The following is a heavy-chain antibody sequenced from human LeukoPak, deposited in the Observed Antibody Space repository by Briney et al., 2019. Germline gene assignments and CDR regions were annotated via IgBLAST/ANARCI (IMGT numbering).Heavy chain of an antibody. CDR2: FDPEDGET. CDR1: GYTLTELS. J-gene: IGHJ4*02. V-gene: IGHV1-24*01. Sequence: ASVKVSCKVSGYTLTELSMHWVRQAPGKGLEWMGGFDPEDGETIYAQEFQGRVTMTEDTSTDTAYMELSSLRSEDTAVYYCATTVGWNKRHVYYFDYWGQGTLVTVSS. CDR3: ATTVGWNKRHVYYFDY. D-gene: IGHD1/OR15-1a*01.